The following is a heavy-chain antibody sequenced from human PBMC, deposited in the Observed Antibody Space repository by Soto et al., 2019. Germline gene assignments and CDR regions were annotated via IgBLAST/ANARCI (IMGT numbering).Heavy chain of an antibody. D-gene: IGHD2-2*01. CDR2: ISAYNGNT. V-gene: IGHV1-18*01. J-gene: IGHJ6*02. CDR3: ARGISQGEPAATSGTGGMDV. CDR1: GYTFTSYG. Sequence: QVQLVQSGAEVKKPGASVKVSCKASGYTFTSYGISWVRQAPGQGLEWMGWISAYNGNTNYAQKLQGRVTMTTDTTTSTAYMELRSLRSDDTAVYYCARGISQGEPAATSGTGGMDVWGQGTTVTVSS.